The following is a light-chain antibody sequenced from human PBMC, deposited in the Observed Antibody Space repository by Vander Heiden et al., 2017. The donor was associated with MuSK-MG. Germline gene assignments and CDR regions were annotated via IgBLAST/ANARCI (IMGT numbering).Light chain of an antibody. Sequence: DIQMTQSPSSLSASVGDSVTITCRASQSISTYLNWYQQKPGKAPDLLIYAASSLQSGVPSRFSGSGFGTDFTLTISRLQPEDFATYYCQQSDNTPFIFGQGTRLDIK. CDR1: QSISTY. V-gene: IGKV1-39*01. CDR2: AAS. CDR3: QQSDNTPFI. J-gene: IGKJ5*01.